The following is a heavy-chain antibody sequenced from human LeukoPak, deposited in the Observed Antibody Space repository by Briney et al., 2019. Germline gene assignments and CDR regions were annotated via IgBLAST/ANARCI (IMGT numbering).Heavy chain of an antibody. V-gene: IGHV3-48*01. Sequence: GGSLRLSCAASGFTFSSYNMNWVRQAPGKGLEWVSSISYTSRARYYADSVKGRFTISRDNVKNSLYLQMDSLRAEDTAVYYCARAYCSSTSCFRWGQGTLVTVSS. J-gene: IGHJ4*02. CDR1: GFTFSSYN. D-gene: IGHD2-2*01. CDR2: ISYTSRAR. CDR3: ARAYCSSTSCFR.